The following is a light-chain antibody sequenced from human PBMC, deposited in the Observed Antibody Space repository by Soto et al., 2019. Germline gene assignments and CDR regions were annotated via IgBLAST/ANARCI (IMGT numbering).Light chain of an antibody. Sequence: DIQMTQSPSSLAASIGDRVTITCRASQSINTYLNWYQQKPGKAPKLLIYAASRLQTGVPSRFAGSGSGTDFTLTISSLQPEDFATYYCQQSSRTSTPFTFGGGTKVQV. CDR1: QSINTY. J-gene: IGKJ4*01. CDR3: QQSSRTSTPFT. CDR2: AAS. V-gene: IGKV1-39*01.